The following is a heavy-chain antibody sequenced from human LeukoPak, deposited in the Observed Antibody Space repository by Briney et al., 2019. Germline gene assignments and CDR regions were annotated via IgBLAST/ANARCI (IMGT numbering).Heavy chain of an antibody. CDR3: ARDFPGIGRGTFDF. CDR2: INQDGSDM. Sequence: GGSLRLSCAASGFTFSSYWMNWVRLTPGKGLEWVAKINQDGSDMYYVDSVKGRFFVSRDNARNLVYLQMNSLRVDDTAVYYCARDFPGIGRGTFDFWGQGTIIIVSS. V-gene: IGHV3-7*03. J-gene: IGHJ3*01. D-gene: IGHD3-10*01. CDR1: GFTFSSYW.